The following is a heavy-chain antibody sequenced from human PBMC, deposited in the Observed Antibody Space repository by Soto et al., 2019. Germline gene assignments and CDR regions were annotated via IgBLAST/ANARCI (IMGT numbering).Heavy chain of an antibody. V-gene: IGHV1-69*13. J-gene: IGHJ4*02. CDR2: IIPILGTA. CDR3: ARDSWSSEVLGY. Sequence: SVKVSCKASGGTFSSYAISWVRQAPGQGLEWMGGIIPILGTANYAQKFQGRVTITADESTSTAYMELSSLRSEDTAVYYCARDSWSSEVLGYWGQGTLVTVSS. CDR1: GGTFSSYA. D-gene: IGHD6-6*01.